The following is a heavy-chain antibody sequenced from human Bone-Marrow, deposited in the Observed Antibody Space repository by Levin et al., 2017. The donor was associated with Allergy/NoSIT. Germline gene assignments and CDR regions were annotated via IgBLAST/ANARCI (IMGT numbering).Heavy chain of an antibody. Sequence: SETLSLTCAVYGGSFSGYYWSWIRQPPGKGLEWIGEINHSGSTNYNPSLKSRVTISVDTSKNQFSLKLSSVTAADTAVYYCARGDYGGNLSPFDYWGQGTLVTVSS. D-gene: IGHD4-23*01. CDR1: GGSFSGYY. CDR2: INHSGST. J-gene: IGHJ4*02. V-gene: IGHV4-34*01. CDR3: ARGDYGGNLSPFDY.